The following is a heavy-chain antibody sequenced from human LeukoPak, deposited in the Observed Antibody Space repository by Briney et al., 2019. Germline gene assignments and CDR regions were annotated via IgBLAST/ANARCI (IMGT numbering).Heavy chain of an antibody. J-gene: IGHJ4*02. CDR1: GFSFSSYW. D-gene: IGHD6-19*01. CDR2: VNNDGSST. Sequence: GGSLRLSCGASGFSFSSYWMHWVRQAPGKGLMWVSRVNNDGSSTTYADSVEGRFTISRDNARNTQYLQMNSLRAEDTAVYYCARSSYPYYFDYWGQGTLVTVSS. V-gene: IGHV3-74*01. CDR3: ARSSYPYYFDY.